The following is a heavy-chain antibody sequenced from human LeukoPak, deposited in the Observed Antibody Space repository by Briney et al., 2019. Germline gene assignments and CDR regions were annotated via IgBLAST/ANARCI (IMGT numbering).Heavy chain of an antibody. CDR2: INSGGSGT. Sequence: GGSLRLSCAASGFAFSSNWMHWVRQTPGKGLVWVSRINSGGSGTSYAASVKGRFTISRDNVKNTLYLQMDSLRAEDTAIYYCAKERGISYTYEFDYWGQGVLVTVSS. D-gene: IGHD3-16*01. CDR1: GFAFSSNW. V-gene: IGHV3-74*01. J-gene: IGHJ4*02. CDR3: AKERGISYTYEFDY.